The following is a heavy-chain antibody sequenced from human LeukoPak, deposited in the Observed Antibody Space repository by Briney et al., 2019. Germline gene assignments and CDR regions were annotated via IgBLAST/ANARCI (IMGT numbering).Heavy chain of an antibody. CDR2: INHSGST. J-gene: IGHJ4*02. V-gene: IGHV4-34*01. Sequence: SETLSLTCAVYGGSFSGYYWSWIRQPPGKGLEWIGEINHSGSTNYNPSLKSRVTISVDTSKNQFSLKLSSVTAADTAVYYCASRLAVALAFFDYWGQGTLVTVSS. D-gene: IGHD6-13*01. CDR1: GGSFSGYY. CDR3: ASRLAVALAFFDY.